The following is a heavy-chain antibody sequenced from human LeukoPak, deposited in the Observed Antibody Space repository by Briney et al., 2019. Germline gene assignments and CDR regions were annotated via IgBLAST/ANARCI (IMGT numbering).Heavy chain of an antibody. CDR1: GFTFSSYA. D-gene: IGHD3-3*01. J-gene: IGHJ5*02. V-gene: IGHV3-23*01. CDR2: SIGVNP. Sequence: PGGSLRLSCAASGFTFSSYAMTWVRQAPGKGLEWVSSIGVNPYYAESVKGRFTISRDNSKNTLWLQMNSLRAEDTAIYYCVKRIKTLAEYDHWGQGTLVTVYS. CDR3: VKRIKTLAEYDH.